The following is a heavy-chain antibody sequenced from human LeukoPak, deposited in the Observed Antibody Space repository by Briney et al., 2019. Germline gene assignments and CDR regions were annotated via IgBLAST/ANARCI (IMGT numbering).Heavy chain of an antibody. V-gene: IGHV3-7*01. CDR1: GFTFSSYW. D-gene: IGHD2-15*01. CDR2: IKQDGSEK. J-gene: IGHJ4*02. Sequence: PGGSLRLSCAASGFTFSSYWMSWVRQAPGKGLEWVANIKQDGSEKYYADSVKGRFTISRDNAKNSLYLQMNSLRAEDTAVYYCAREACSGGSCLFDYWGQGTLVTVSS. CDR3: AREACSGGSCLFDY.